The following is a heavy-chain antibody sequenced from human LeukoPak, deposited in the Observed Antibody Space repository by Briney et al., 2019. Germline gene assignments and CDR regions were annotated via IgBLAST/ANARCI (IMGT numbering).Heavy chain of an antibody. V-gene: IGHV1-8*01. D-gene: IGHD1-26*01. CDR3: ASASGSYYYFDY. CDR2: MNPNSGAT. J-gene: IGHJ4*02. Sequence: ASVKVSCKASGYTFTSYDINWLRQATGQGPEWMGWMNPNSGATGYAQKFQGRVTMTRSTSINTAYMELSSLRSEDTAVYYCASASGSYYYFDYWGQGTLVTVSS. CDR1: GYTFTSYD.